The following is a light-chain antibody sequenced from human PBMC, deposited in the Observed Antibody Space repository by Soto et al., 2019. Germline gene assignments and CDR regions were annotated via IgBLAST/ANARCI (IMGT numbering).Light chain of an antibody. V-gene: IGLV2-14*03. Sequence: QSVLTQPASVSGSPGQSITISCTGSSSDVGGYNFVSWYQQHPGKVPKLMIYDVSSRASGVSDRFSGSKSGNTASLTISGLQAEDEGDYYCSSYTSSSTHVFGSGTKVTVL. CDR2: DVS. CDR3: SSYTSSSTHV. CDR1: SSDVGGYNF. J-gene: IGLJ1*01.